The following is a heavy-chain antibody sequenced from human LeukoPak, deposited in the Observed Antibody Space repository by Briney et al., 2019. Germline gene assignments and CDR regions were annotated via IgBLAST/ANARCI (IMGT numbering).Heavy chain of an antibody. CDR3: AKVSARLDLFDY. J-gene: IGHJ4*02. CDR1: GFTFSSYA. V-gene: IGHV3-23*01. CDR2: ISGSGGST. Sequence: GGSLRLSCAASGFTFSSYAMSWVRQAPGKGLEWVSAISGSGGSTYYADSVKGRFTISRDKSKNTLYLQMNSLRAEDTAVYYCAKVSARLDLFDYWGQGTLVTVSS. D-gene: IGHD3-16*02.